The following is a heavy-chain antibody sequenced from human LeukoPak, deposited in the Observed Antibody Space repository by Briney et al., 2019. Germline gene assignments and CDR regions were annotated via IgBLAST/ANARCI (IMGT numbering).Heavy chain of an antibody. Sequence: GASVKVSCKASGGTFSSYAISWVRQAPGQGLEWMRRIIPILGIANYAQKFQGRVTITADKSTSTAYMELSSLRSEDAAVYYCARDSAIGSSWYGEFLNWFDPWGQGTLVTVSS. V-gene: IGHV1-69*04. CDR1: GGTFSSYA. J-gene: IGHJ5*02. D-gene: IGHD6-13*01. CDR3: ARDSAIGSSWYGEFLNWFDP. CDR2: IIPILGIA.